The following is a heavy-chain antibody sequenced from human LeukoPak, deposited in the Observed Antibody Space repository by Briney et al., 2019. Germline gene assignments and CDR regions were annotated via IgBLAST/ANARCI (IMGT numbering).Heavy chain of an antibody. V-gene: IGHV1-69*13. CDR2: IIPIFGTA. CDR3: ARDQRPYYYDSSGYYALDY. J-gene: IGHJ4*02. D-gene: IGHD3-22*01. CDR1: GGTFSSYA. Sequence: SVKVSCKASGGTFSSYAISWVRQAPGQGLEWMGGIIPIFGTANYAQKFQGRVTITADESTSTAYMELSSLRSEDTAVYYCARDQRPYYYDSSGYYALDYWGQGTLVTVSS.